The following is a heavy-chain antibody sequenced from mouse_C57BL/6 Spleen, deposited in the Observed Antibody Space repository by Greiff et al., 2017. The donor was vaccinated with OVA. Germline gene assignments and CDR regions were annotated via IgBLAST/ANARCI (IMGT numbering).Heavy chain of an antibody. CDR3: ARDGLLRGYFDY. CDR1: GFTFSSYA. CDR2: ISDGGSYT. Sequence: EVKVVESGGGLVKPGGSLKLSCAASGFTFSSYAMSWVRQTPEKRLEWVATISDGGSYTYYPDNVKGRFTISRDNAKNNLYLQMSHLKSEDTAMYYCARDGLLRGYFDYWGQGTTLTVSS. D-gene: IGHD1-1*01. J-gene: IGHJ2*01. V-gene: IGHV5-4*01.